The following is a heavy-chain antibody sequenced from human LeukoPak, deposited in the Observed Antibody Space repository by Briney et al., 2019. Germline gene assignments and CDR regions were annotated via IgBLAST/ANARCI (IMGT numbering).Heavy chain of an antibody. CDR3: ARPNIAVAGPHYYYGMDV. V-gene: IGHV4-39*01. CDR2: IYYRGST. Sequence: SETLSLTCTVSGDSISRTSYYWGWIRQPPGKGLEWIGSIYYRGSTYYNPSLKSRVTISVDTPNNKFSLKLSSVTAADTAVYFCARPNIAVAGPHYYYGMDVWGQGTTVSVSS. J-gene: IGHJ6*02. D-gene: IGHD6-19*01. CDR1: GDSISRTSYY.